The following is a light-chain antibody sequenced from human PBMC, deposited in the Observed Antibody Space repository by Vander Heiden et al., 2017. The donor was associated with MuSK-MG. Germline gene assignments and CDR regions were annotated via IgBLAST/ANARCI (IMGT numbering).Light chain of an antibody. CDR3: QSYDTSLSGPYVV. CDR2: DNG. Sequence: QSLLTQPHSVSGAPGQRVVISCTGSSSNIGAGYDVHWYQQLPGTAPKLLIFDNGKRPSGVPDRFSGSKSGTSASLDITGLQAEDEADYYCQSYDTSLSGPYVVFGGGTKLTVL. CDR1: SSNIGAGYD. J-gene: IGLJ2*01. V-gene: IGLV1-40*01.